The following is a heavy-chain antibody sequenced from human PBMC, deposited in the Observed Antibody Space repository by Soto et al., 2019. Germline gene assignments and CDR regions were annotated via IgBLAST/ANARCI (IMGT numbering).Heavy chain of an antibody. J-gene: IGHJ4*02. CDR2: INAGNGNT. D-gene: IGHD3-22*01. CDR3: ARSSGYYLIDDY. V-gene: IGHV1-3*05. CDR1: GYTFTSYA. Sequence: QVQLVQSGAEEKKPGASVKVSCKASGYTFTSYAMHWVRQAPGQRLEWMGWINAGNGNTKYSQKFQGRVTITRDTSASTAYMALSSLRSAYTAVYYCARSSGYYLIDDYWGQGTLVTVSS.